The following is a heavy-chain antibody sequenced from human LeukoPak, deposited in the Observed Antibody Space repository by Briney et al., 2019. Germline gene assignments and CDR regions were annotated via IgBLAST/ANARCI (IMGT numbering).Heavy chain of an antibody. Sequence: PGGSLRLSCAASGFTFDDYAMHWARQAPGKGLEWVSGISWNSGSIGYADSVKGRFTISRDNAKNSLYLQMNSLRAEDTALYYCAKSAYGRDFLEWSYGMDDWGQGTTVTVSS. CDR1: GFTFDDYA. CDR3: AKSAYGRDFLEWSYGMDD. J-gene: IGHJ6*02. CDR2: ISWNSGSI. D-gene: IGHD3-3*01. V-gene: IGHV3-9*01.